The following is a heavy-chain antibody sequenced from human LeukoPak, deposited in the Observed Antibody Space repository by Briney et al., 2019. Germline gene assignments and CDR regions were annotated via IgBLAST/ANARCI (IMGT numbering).Heavy chain of an antibody. CDR3: ARAYGPNSPLY. D-gene: IGHD4-23*01. CDR2: INHSGST. Sequence: SETLSLTCAVYGGSFSGYYWSWIRQPPGKGLEWIGEINHSGSTNYNPSLKSRVTISVDTSKNQFSLKLTSVTAADTAVYYCARAYGPNSPLYWGQGTLVTVSS. CDR1: GGSFSGYY. J-gene: IGHJ4*02. V-gene: IGHV4-34*01.